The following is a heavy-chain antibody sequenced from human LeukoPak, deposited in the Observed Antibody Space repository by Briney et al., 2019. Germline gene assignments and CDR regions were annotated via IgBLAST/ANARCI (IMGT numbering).Heavy chain of an antibody. D-gene: IGHD3-3*01. CDR3: PREAYDDSGAWPFDL. CDR1: GGSISSSSYY. Sequence: SETLSLTCAVPGGSISSSSYYSGWIRQPPGKGLEWIVSIDYSGSTYYNPSRKSGLTISVDTPKHQCSLKLSSVTAAAPAFNYCPREAYDDSGAWPFDLWGRGTLVTVSS. V-gene: IGHV4-39*07. J-gene: IGHJ2*01. CDR2: IDYSGST.